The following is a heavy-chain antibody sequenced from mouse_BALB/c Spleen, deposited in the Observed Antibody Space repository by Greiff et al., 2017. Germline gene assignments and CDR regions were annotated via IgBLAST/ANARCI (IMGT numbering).Heavy chain of an antibody. Sequence: EVQLQESGPGLVKPSQSLSLTCSVTGYSITSGYYWNWIRQFPGNKLEWMGYISYDGSNNYNPSLKNRISITRDTSKNQFFLKLNSVTTEDTATYYCARGSNYGYWGQGTTLTVSS. V-gene: IGHV3-6*02. CDR3: ARGSNYGY. CDR1: GYSITSGYY. CDR2: ISYDGSN. J-gene: IGHJ2*01. D-gene: IGHD2-5*01.